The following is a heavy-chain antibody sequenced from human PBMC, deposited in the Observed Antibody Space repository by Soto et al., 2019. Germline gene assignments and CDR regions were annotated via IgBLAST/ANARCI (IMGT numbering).Heavy chain of an antibody. CDR3: TTEENYSSGWYYYGMDV. Sequence: GGSLRLSCAASGFTFSNAWMSWVRQAPGKGLEWVGRIKSKTDGGTTDYAAPVKGRFTISRDDSKNTLYLQMNSLKTEDTAVYYCTTEENYSSGWYYYGMDVWGQGTTVTV. CDR1: GFTFSNAW. V-gene: IGHV3-15*01. CDR2: IKSKTDGGTT. J-gene: IGHJ6*02. D-gene: IGHD6-19*01.